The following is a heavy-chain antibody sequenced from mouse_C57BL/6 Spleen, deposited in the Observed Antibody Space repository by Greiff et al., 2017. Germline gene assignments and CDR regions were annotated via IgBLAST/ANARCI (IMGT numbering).Heavy chain of an antibody. Sequence: VQLQQSGAELVRPGASVKLSCTASGFNFNDYYMHWVKQRPEQGLEWIGRIDPEDGDTEYAPKFPGKGTLTVYTYSNTAYLQLSSLTSEDTAIYYCTRDDYDNYTYYAMDYWGQGTSVTVSS. V-gene: IGHV14-1*01. CDR3: TRDDYDNYTYYAMDY. D-gene: IGHD2-4*01. CDR2: IDPEDGDT. CDR1: GFNFNDYY. J-gene: IGHJ4*01.